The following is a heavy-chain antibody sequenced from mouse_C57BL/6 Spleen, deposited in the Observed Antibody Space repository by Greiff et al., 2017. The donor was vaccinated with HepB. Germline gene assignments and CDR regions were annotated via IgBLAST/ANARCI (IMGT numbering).Heavy chain of an antibody. V-gene: IGHV7-3*01. J-gene: IGHJ4*01. CDR1: GFTFTDYY. Sequence: EVKLVESGGGLVQPGGSLSLSCAASGFTFTDYYMSWVRQPPGKALEWLGFIRNKANGYTTEYSASVKGRFTISRDNSQSTLYLQMNALRAEDSATYYCARYSSRRGDAMDYWGQGTSVTVSS. CDR2: IRNKANGYTT. CDR3: ARYSSRRGDAMDY.